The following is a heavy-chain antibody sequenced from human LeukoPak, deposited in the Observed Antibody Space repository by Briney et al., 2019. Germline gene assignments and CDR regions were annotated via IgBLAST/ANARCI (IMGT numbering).Heavy chain of an antibody. CDR3: ASYGEYYYDSSGYYRLLDY. Sequence: PSETLSLTCTVSSGSISSYDWSWIRPPAGKGLEWIGRIYTSGSTNYNPSLKSRVTISVDTSKNQFSLKLSSVTAADTAVYYCASYGEYYYDSSGYYRLLDYWDQGTLVTVSS. CDR1: SGSISSYD. D-gene: IGHD3-22*01. CDR2: IYTSGST. V-gene: IGHV4-4*07. J-gene: IGHJ4*02.